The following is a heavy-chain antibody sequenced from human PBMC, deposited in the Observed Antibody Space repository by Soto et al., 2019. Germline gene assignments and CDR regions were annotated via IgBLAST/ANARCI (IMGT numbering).Heavy chain of an antibody. J-gene: IGHJ6*02. CDR3: ARGKGMEENYYYYGLDI. Sequence: ASVKVSCKASGYTFTTHAMHWVRQAPGQSLEWMGWINGGTGQTKHSQRFQGRVSITRDTSASTAYMELSSLRSEDTAVYYCARGKGMEENYYYYGLDIWGQGTTVTVS. CDR1: GYTFTTHA. V-gene: IGHV1-3*01. CDR2: INGGTGQT. D-gene: IGHD1-1*01.